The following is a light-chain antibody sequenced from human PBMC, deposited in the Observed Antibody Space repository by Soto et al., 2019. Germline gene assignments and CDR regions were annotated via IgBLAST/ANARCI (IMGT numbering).Light chain of an antibody. J-gene: IGLJ3*02. CDR3: CSYAGKSTYTWV. V-gene: IGLV2-11*01. Sequence: QSALTQPRSVSGSPGRSVTISCTGTSSDVGGYDYVSWYQQHPGKAPKLLIYDVNKRPSGVPDRFSGSKSGNTASLTASGVQAEDEADYYCCSYAGKSTYTWVFGGGTQLTVL. CDR1: SSDVGGYDY. CDR2: DVN.